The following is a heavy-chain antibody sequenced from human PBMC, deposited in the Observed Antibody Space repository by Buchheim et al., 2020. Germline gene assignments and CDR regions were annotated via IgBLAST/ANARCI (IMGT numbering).Heavy chain of an antibody. CDR1: GGSFSGYY. V-gene: IGHV4-34*01. CDR2: INHSGST. J-gene: IGHJ4*02. CDR3: ARNRGYSGYESV. D-gene: IGHD5-12*01. Sequence: QVQLQESGPGLVKPSETLSLTCAVYGGSFSGYYWSWIRQPPGKGLEWIGEINHSGSTNYNPSLKSRVTISVDTSKNQFSLKLSSVTAADTAVYYCARNRGYSGYESVWGQGTL.